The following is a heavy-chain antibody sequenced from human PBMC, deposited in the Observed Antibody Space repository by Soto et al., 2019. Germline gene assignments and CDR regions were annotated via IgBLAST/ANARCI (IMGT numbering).Heavy chain of an antibody. CDR1: GGSFSGYY. J-gene: IGHJ4*02. Sequence: KASETLSLTCAVYGGSFSGYYWSWIRQPPGKGLEWIGEINHSGSTNYNPSLKSRVTISVDTSKNQFSLKLSSVTAADTAVYYCARGRRLLWFGERGNYFDYWGQGTLVTVSS. CDR3: ARGRRLLWFGERGNYFDY. D-gene: IGHD3-10*01. V-gene: IGHV4-34*01. CDR2: INHSGST.